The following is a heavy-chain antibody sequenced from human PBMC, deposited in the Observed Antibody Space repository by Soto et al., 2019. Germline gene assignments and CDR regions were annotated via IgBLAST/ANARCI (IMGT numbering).Heavy chain of an antibody. Sequence: SVKVSWKASGFTFTSSAFQWVRQARGQRLEWIGWIAVGSGYTNYAQRFQDRVTLTRDMSTATTYMELSRLTSEDTAIYYCAADATAWQQMVPSDYWGQGTLVTVSS. V-gene: IGHV1-58*01. J-gene: IGHJ4*02. D-gene: IGHD2-8*01. CDR3: AADATAWQQMVPSDY. CDR2: IAVGSGYT. CDR1: GFTFTSSA.